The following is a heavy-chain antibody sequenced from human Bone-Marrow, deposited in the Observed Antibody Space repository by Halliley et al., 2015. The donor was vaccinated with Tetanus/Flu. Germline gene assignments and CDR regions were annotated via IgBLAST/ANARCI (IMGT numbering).Heavy chain of an antibody. J-gene: IGHJ4*02. Sequence: SLRLSCAASGFTFSTYWMSWVRQAPGKGLEWVANINLDGSVKGYVDSVKGRFTISRDNANNSPYLQMNSLRVEDTAVYYCARDGTHIVVVPPGIPQSPLDYWGQGVLVTVSS. D-gene: IGHD2-21*01. CDR2: INLDGSVK. V-gene: IGHV3-7*01. CDR1: GFTFSTYW. CDR3: ARDGTHIVVVPPGIPQSPLDY.